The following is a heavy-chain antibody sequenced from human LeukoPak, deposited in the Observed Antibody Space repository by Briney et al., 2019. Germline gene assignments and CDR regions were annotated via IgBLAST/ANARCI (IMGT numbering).Heavy chain of an antibody. CDR1: GGTFSSYA. D-gene: IGHD3-9*01. CDR2: IIPIFGTA. Sequence: ASVKVSCKASGGTFSSYAISWVRQAPGQGLEWMGGIIPIFGTANYAQKFQGRVTITADESTSTAYMELSSLRSEDTAVYYCARDRHDILTGPTSGWYFDYWGQRALVTVSS. J-gene: IGHJ4*02. CDR3: ARDRHDILTGPTSGWYFDY. V-gene: IGHV1-69*13.